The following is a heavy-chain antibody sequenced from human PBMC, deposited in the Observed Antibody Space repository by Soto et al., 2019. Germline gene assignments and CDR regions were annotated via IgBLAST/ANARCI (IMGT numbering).Heavy chain of an antibody. CDR3: ARDRNEYGVYGPDY. D-gene: IGHD4-17*01. Sequence: QVQLVESGGGVVQPGRSLRLSCAASGFTFSRYGMHWVRQAPGKGLEWVAVIWYDGSNKYYVDSVKGRVTISRDNSKNTLYLRMNRLRAEDTALYYCARDRNEYGVYGPDYWGQGTLVTVSS. CDR2: IWYDGSNK. J-gene: IGHJ4*02. V-gene: IGHV3-33*01. CDR1: GFTFSRYG.